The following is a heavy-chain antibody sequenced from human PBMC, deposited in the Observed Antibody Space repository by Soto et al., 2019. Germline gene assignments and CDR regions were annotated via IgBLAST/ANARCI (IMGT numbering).Heavy chain of an antibody. V-gene: IGHV3-49*03. Sequence: EVQLVESGGGLVQPGRSLRLSCTASGFTFGDYAMSWFRQAPGKGLEWVGFIRSKAYGGTTEYAASVKGRFTISRDDSKSIAYLQMNSLKTEDTAVYYCTRVITYSSGWYHAFDIWGQGTMVTVSS. D-gene: IGHD6-19*01. CDR3: TRVITYSSGWYHAFDI. CDR2: IRSKAYGGTT. J-gene: IGHJ3*02. CDR1: GFTFGDYA.